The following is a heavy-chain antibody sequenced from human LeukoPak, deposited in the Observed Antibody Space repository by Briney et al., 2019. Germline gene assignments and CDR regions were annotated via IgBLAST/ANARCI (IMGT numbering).Heavy chain of an antibody. Sequence: TGGSLRLSCAASGFTFSSYWMSWVRQAPGKGREWVGRTRNKANSYTTEYAASVKGRFTISRDDSKNSLYLQMNSLKTEDTAVYYCARRGDNEIDYWGQGTLVTVSS. CDR3: ARRGDNEIDY. V-gene: IGHV3-72*01. J-gene: IGHJ4*02. D-gene: IGHD2-21*02. CDR2: TRNKANSYTT. CDR1: GFTFSSYW.